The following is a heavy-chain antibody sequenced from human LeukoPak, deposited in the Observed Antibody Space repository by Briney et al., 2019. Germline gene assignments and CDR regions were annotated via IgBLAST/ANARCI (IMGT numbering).Heavy chain of an antibody. Sequence: GGSLRLSCAASGFTFSSYWMHWVRQAPGKGLVWVSRINSDGSSTYYADSVKGRFTISRDDSKNTLYLQTNSLRAEDMAVYYCAKGGYGLNWFDPWGQGTLVTVSS. V-gene: IGHV3-74*01. CDR2: INSDGSST. CDR1: GFTFSSYW. D-gene: IGHD5-18*01. CDR3: AKGGYGLNWFDP. J-gene: IGHJ5*02.